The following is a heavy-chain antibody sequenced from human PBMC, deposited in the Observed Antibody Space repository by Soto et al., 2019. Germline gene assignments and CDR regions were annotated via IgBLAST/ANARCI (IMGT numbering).Heavy chain of an antibody. CDR1: GGSVSSGSYH. D-gene: IGHD7-27*01. CDR3: ARVGWGGDS. J-gene: IGHJ4*02. CDR2: KPYTGDP. V-gene: IGHV4-61*01. Sequence: QVQLQESGPGLVKPSETLSLTCSVSGGSVSSGSYHWSWIRQPPGKGLEWIGFKPYTGDPDYNPPLKGGVVISIDRSKNQFSLKLSSVTASDPAVYFCARVGWGGDSWGQGTLVTVSS.